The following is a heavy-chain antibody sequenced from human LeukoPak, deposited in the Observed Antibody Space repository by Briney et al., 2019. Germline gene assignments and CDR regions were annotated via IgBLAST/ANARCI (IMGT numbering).Heavy chain of an antibody. CDR3: ARVHLSSYNPLRFDY. V-gene: IGHV1-2*06. Sequence: ASVKVSCKASGYTFTGYYMHWVRQAPGQGPEWMGRINPNSGGTNYAQKFQGRVTMTRDTSISTAYMELSRLRSDDTAVYYCARVHLSSYNPLRFDYWGQGTLVTVSS. D-gene: IGHD1-1*01. CDR1: GYTFTGYY. J-gene: IGHJ4*02. CDR2: INPNSGGT.